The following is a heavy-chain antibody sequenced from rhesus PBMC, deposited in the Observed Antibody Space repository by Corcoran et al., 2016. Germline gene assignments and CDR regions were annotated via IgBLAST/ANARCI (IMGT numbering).Heavy chain of an antibody. CDR3: AVAGTTRCFEY. Sequence: QVKLQQWGEGLVKPSETLSLTCAVSGGSVSSSNWCSWIRPPPGKGLEWIGYSSGSSGSTSCNRCVKSRDVSTTDPTKKQFSLKLSCGPAADTAVCYCAVAGTTRCFEYWGQGALVAVSS. V-gene: IGHV4-65*01. CDR1: GGSVSSSNW. D-gene: IGHD1-20*01. J-gene: IGHJ1*01. CDR2: SSGSSGST.